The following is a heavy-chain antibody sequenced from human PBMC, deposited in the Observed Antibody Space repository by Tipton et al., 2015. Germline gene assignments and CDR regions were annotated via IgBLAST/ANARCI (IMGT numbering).Heavy chain of an antibody. CDR2: IQYSGGT. Sequence: TLSLTCTVSSDSINKYYWSWIRQPPGKELQWIGYIQYSGGTNYNPSLESRASMSVDTSKTQFSLEMRSVTATDTAVYYCARARGLRAGLVDSWGQGTLVTVSS. CDR1: SDSINKYY. V-gene: IGHV4-59*01. J-gene: IGHJ4*02. CDR3: ARARGLRAGLVDS. D-gene: IGHD3/OR15-3a*01.